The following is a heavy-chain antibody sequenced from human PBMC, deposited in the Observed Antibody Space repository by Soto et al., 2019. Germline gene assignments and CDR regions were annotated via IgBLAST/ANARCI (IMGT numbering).Heavy chain of an antibody. Sequence: SETLSLTCTVSGGSISSGGYYWSWIRQHPGKGLEWIGYIYYSGSTYYNPSLKSRVTISVDTSKNQFSLKPSSVTAADTAVYYCAREDTAMVFDYWGQGTLVTVSS. D-gene: IGHD5-18*01. V-gene: IGHV4-31*03. CDR1: GGSISSGGYY. J-gene: IGHJ4*02. CDR2: IYYSGST. CDR3: AREDTAMVFDY.